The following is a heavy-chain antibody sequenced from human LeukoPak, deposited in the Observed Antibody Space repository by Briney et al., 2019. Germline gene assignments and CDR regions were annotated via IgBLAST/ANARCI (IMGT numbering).Heavy chain of an antibody. CDR2: ISAYNGNT. CDR3: ARGRITMIVVVGPFDY. J-gene: IGHJ4*02. D-gene: IGHD3-22*01. V-gene: IGHV1-18*01. CDR1: GYNFTTVG. Sequence: ASVKVSCKVSGYNFTTVGITWVRQAPGQGLEWMGWISAYNGNTNYAQKLQGRVTMTTDTSTSTAYMELRSLRSDDTAVYYCARGRITMIVVVGPFDYWGQGTLVTVSS.